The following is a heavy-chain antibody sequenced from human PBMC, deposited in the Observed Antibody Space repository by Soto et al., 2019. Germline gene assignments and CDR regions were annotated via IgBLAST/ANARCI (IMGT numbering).Heavy chain of an antibody. J-gene: IGHJ3*02. CDR1: GYSFTSYW. V-gene: IGHV5-51*01. Sequence: PGESLKISCKGSGYSFTSYWIGWVRQMPGKGLEWMGIIYPGDSDTRYSPSFQGQVTISADKSISTAYLQWSSLKASDTAMYYCARHPYYNWNYVEGSAFDIWGQGTMVTVSS. D-gene: IGHD1-7*01. CDR2: IYPGDSDT. CDR3: ARHPYYNWNYVEGSAFDI.